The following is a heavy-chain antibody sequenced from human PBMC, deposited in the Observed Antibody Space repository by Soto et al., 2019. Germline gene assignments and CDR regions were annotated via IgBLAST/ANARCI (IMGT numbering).Heavy chain of an antibody. Sequence: QGQLVQSGAEVKKPGASVKVSCKASGYTFTSYGLSWVRQAPGQGLEWMGWIIAYNGNTNYAQKLQGRVTMTTDTAPSTAYMELRSLRSDDTAVYYCARDQPFITMVLDFWCEPWGQGTLVTVSS. CDR2: IIAYNGNT. CDR3: ARDQPFITMVLDFWCEP. J-gene: IGHJ5*02. V-gene: IGHV1-18*01. D-gene: IGHD3-10*01. CDR1: GYTFTSYG.